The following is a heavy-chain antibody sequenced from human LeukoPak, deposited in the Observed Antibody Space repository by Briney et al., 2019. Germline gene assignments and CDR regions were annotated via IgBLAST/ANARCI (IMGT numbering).Heavy chain of an antibody. V-gene: IGHV1-46*01. Sequence: RASVKVSCKASGYTFTTYYIHWVRQAPGQGLEWMGRINLSGGTTTYAQKSQGRVTMTRDTSTSTVHMELSSLRSEDTAAYYCASHSSGWQQTYFDYWGQGTLVTVSS. CDR3: ASHSSGWQQTYFDY. D-gene: IGHD6-19*01. CDR2: INLSGGTT. CDR1: GYTFTTYY. J-gene: IGHJ4*02.